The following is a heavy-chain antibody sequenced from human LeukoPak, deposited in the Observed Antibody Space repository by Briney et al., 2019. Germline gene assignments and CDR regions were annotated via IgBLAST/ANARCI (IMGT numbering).Heavy chain of an antibody. V-gene: IGHV5-10-1*01. Sequence: KDGASLKISCKGSGYSFTSYWISWVRQMPGKGLEWMGRIDPSDSYTNYSPSFQGHVTISADKSISTAYLQWSSLKASDTAMYYCARHLYYYYDSSGSKDYWGQGTLVTVSS. J-gene: IGHJ4*02. D-gene: IGHD3-22*01. CDR2: IDPSDSYT. CDR1: GYSFTSYW. CDR3: ARHLYYYYDSSGSKDY.